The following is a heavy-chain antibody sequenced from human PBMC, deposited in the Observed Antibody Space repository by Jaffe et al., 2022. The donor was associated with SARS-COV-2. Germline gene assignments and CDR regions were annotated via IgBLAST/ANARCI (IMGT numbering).Heavy chain of an antibody. Sequence: EVQLLESGGGLVQPGGSLRLSCAASGFTFTSFAMSWVRQAPGKGLEWVSAISDGGHNTYYADSVKGRFTISRDNSKNTLYVQMNSLRADDTALYYCAKGKMVGAFWSGDAFDFWGQGTRVTVSS. CDR1: GFTFTSFA. V-gene: IGHV3-23*01. D-gene: IGHD3-3*01. CDR3: AKGKMVGAFWSGDAFDF. J-gene: IGHJ3*01. CDR2: ISDGGHNT.